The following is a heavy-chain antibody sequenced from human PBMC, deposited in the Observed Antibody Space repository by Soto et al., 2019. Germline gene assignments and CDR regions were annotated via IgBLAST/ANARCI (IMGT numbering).Heavy chain of an antibody. CDR3: ARESSTSCNNPDCYYMDV. J-gene: IGHJ6*03. D-gene: IGHD2-2*01. CDR1: GGSISSGGYY. CDR2: IYYSGST. Sequence: SETLSLTCTVSGGSISSGGYYWSWIRQHPGKGLEWIGYIYYSGSTYYNPSLKSRVTISLDTSKNQFSLKLSSVTAADTAVYYCARESSTSCNNPDCYYMDVWGKGATVTVSS. V-gene: IGHV4-31*03.